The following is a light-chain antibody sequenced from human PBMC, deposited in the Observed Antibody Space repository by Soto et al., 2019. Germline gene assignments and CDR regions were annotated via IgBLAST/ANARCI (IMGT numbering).Light chain of an antibody. CDR2: GAS. V-gene: IGKV3-15*01. J-gene: IGKJ4*01. CDR1: QSVSSN. CDR3: QTPGT. Sequence: EIVMTQSPATLSLSPGERATLSCRASQSVSSNLAGYQQKPGQAPRLLIYGASTRATGIPARFIGSGSGTAFTRTISRLHSEDFAVYYGQTPGTFGGGTKVEIK.